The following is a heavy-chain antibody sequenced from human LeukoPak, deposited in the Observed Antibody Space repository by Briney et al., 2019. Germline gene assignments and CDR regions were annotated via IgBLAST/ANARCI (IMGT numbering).Heavy chain of an antibody. J-gene: IGHJ4*02. CDR1: GFTFNTYS. Sequence: EGSLRLSCATSGFTFNTYSMNWVRPAPGKGLGWVSCINSVGTYKHYADSVKGRFTVSRDNAKNSLYLQMNRLRAEDTAVYYCARGPYPDYWGQGTLVTVSS. V-gene: IGHV3-21*01. CDR2: INSVGTYK. CDR3: ARGPYPDY.